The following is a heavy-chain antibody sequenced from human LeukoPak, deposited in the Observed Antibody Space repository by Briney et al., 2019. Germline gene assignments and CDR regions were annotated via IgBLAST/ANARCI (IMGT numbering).Heavy chain of an antibody. V-gene: IGHV3-9*01. D-gene: IGHD3-22*01. CDR2: ISWNSGSI. CDR3: AKDLHYKHYYDSSGLFDY. Sequence: GRSLRLSCAASGFTFDDYAMHWVRQAPGKGLEWVSGISWNSGSIGYADSVKGRFTISRDNAKNSLYLQMNSLRAEDTALYYCAKDLHYKHYYDSSGLFDYWGQGTLVTVSS. CDR1: GFTFDDYA. J-gene: IGHJ4*02.